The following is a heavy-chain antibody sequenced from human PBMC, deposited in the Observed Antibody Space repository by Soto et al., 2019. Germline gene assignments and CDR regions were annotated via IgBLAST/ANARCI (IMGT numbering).Heavy chain of an antibody. J-gene: IGHJ6*02. CDR2: IYYSGST. V-gene: IGHV4-59*06. D-gene: IGHD3-10*01. CDR1: GGSINTYY. CDR3: ARAVNVFPDV. Sequence: PSETLSLTCTVSGGSINTYYWNWIRQHPGKGLEWIGYIYYSGSTYYNPSLKSRVTISVDTSKNQFSLKLSSVTAADTAVYYCARAVNVFPDVWGQGTTVTVSS.